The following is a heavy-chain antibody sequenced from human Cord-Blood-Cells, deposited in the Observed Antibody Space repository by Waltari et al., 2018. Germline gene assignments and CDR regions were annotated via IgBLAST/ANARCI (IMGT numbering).Heavy chain of an antibody. V-gene: IGHV3-53*01. CDR3: ARASLPIDAFDI. Sequence: EVQLVESGGGLIQPGGSLRLSCAASGFTVSSTTMSWVRQAPGKGLEWVSVIYSGGSTYYADSVKGRFTISRDNSKNTLYLQMNSLRAEDTAVYYCARASLPIDAFDIWGQGTMVTVSS. CDR2: IYSGGST. CDR1: GFTVSSTT. J-gene: IGHJ3*02. D-gene: IGHD2-15*01.